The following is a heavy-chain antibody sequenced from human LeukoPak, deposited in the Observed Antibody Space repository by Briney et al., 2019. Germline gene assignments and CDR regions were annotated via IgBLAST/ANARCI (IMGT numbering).Heavy chain of an antibody. J-gene: IGHJ4*02. CDR1: GYTFTGYY. CDR2: INPNSGGT. Sequence: ASVKVSCKASGYTFTGYYMHWVRQAPGQGLEWMGWINPNSGGTNYAQKFQGRVTMTRDTSISTAYMELSRLRSGDTAVYYCARAYYDFWSGLPVDYWGQGTLVTVSS. D-gene: IGHD3-3*01. CDR3: ARAYYDFWSGLPVDY. V-gene: IGHV1-2*02.